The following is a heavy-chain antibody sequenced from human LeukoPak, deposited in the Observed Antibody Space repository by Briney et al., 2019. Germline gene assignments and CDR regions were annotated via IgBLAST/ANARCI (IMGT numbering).Heavy chain of an antibody. CDR3: ARDSSVANNYYFDY. Sequence: PRGSLRLSCAASGFTVSSNYMSWVRQAPGKGLEWVSVIYSGGSTYYADSVKGRFTISRDNSNNTLYLQMNSLRAEDTAVYFCARDSSVANNYYFDYWGQGTLVTVSS. J-gene: IGHJ4*02. CDR2: IYSGGST. V-gene: IGHV3-66*01. CDR1: GFTVSSNY. D-gene: IGHD1/OR15-1a*01.